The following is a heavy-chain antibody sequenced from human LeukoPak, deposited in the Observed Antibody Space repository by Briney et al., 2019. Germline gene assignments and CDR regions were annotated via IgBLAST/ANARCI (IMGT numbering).Heavy chain of an antibody. Sequence: GGSLRLSCAASGFTVSSNYMSWVRQAPGKGLEGVSVIYSGGSTYYADSVKGRFTISRDNSKNTLYLQMNSLRGEDTAVYYCARVQLSRYYYDSSGYPIMWGQETLVTVSS. CDR1: GFTVSSNY. V-gene: IGHV3-53*01. D-gene: IGHD3-22*01. CDR2: IYSGGST. J-gene: IGHJ4*02. CDR3: ARVQLSRYYYDSSGYPIM.